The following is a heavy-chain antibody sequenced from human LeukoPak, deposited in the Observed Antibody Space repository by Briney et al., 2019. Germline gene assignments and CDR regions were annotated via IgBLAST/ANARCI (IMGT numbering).Heavy chain of an antibody. CDR1: GFTFSSYA. D-gene: IGHD2-2*01. J-gene: IGHJ6*04. Sequence: PGRSLRLSCAASGFTFSSYAMHWVRQAPGKGLEWVAVISYDGSNKYYADSVKGRFTISRDNSKNTLYLQMNSLRAEDTAVYYCARDRRDIVVAGCGYYYYGMDVWGKGTTVTVSS. CDR3: ARDRRDIVVAGCGYYYYGMDV. CDR2: ISYDGSNK. V-gene: IGHV3-30*04.